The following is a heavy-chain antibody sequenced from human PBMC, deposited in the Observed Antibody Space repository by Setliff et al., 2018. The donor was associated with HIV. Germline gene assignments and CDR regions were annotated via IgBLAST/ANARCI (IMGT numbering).Heavy chain of an antibody. Sequence: SVKVSCKASGGTFSSYAISWVRQAPGQGLEWMGGIIPILGIANYAQKFQGRVTITADESTSTAYMELSSLRSEDTAVYYCARDRRPYGDYDSWGQGTLVTVSS. CDR3: ARDRRPYGDYDS. D-gene: IGHD4-17*01. CDR1: GGTFSSYA. CDR2: IIPILGIA. J-gene: IGHJ5*02. V-gene: IGHV1-69*10.